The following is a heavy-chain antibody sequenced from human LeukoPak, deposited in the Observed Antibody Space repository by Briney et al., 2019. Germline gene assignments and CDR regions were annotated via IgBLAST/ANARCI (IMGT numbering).Heavy chain of an antibody. CDR1: GFTFDDYG. J-gene: IGHJ4*02. CDR2: ISGSGGHT. V-gene: IGHV3-23*01. D-gene: IGHD5-12*01. CDR3: AKTYSGYDGADY. Sequence: GGSLRLSCAASGFTFDDYGMNWVRQAPGKGLEWVSSISGSGGHTYYADSVQGRFTVSRDNSKNTLYLQMNSLRAEDAAVYYCAKTYSGYDGADYWGQGTLVTVSS.